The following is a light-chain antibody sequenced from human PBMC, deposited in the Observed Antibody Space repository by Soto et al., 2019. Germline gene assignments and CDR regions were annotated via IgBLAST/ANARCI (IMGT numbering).Light chain of an antibody. CDR1: SSDVGAYNF. CDR2: EFT. CDR3: NSYTTTSTYV. V-gene: IGLV2-14*01. Sequence: QSVLTQPASVSGSPGQSITISCTGTSSDVGAYNFVSWYQEHPGTVPKLLIYEFTNRPSGVSHRFSGSKSGNTASLTISGLQAEDEADYYCNSYTTTSTYVFGTGTKVTVL. J-gene: IGLJ1*01.